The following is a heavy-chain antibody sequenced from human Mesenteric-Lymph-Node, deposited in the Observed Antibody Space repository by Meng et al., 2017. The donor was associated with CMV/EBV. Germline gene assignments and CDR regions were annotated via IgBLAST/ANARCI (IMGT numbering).Heavy chain of an antibody. Sequence: GESLKISCIASGFIFSNYWMSWVRQAPGKGLEWVANIKQDGSEKYYVDSVKGRFTISRDNAKNSLYLQMNSLRAEDTAVYYCAREWGYYFDYWGQGTLVTVSS. CDR1: GFIFSNYW. D-gene: IGHD3-16*01. CDR2: IKQDGSEK. J-gene: IGHJ4*02. V-gene: IGHV3-7*01. CDR3: AREWGYYFDY.